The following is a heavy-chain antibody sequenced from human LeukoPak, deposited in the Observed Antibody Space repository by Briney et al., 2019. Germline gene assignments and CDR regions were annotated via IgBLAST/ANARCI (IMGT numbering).Heavy chain of an antibody. J-gene: IGHJ3*02. CDR3: AKDWPSEWQQLPDYDAFDI. CDR2: ISASGGDT. D-gene: IGHD6-13*01. Sequence: GGSLRLSCVVSGLTFSSYSMSWVRQAPGKGLEWVSGISASGGDTWYPDSVKGRFTISRDNSKNTLYLQMNSLRADDTAVYYCAKDWPSEWQQLPDYDAFDIWGQGTMVTVSS. V-gene: IGHV3-23*01. CDR1: GLTFSSYS.